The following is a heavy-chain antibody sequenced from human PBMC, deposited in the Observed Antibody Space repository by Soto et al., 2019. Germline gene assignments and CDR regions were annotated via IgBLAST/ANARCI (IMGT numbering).Heavy chain of an antibody. V-gene: IGHV1-18*04. CDR1: GYTFTSHD. CDR3: ARVTTPGWFDP. D-gene: IGHD1-1*01. J-gene: IGHJ5*02. Sequence: QVKLVQSGAGVKKPGASVKVSCEASGYTFTSHDIAWVRQAPGQGLEWMGWVSAYNGNTNYAPKVQGRVTMTTDTSTSTAVMELRSLRSADTAMYYCARVTTPGWFDPWGQGTLITVSS. CDR2: VSAYNGNT.